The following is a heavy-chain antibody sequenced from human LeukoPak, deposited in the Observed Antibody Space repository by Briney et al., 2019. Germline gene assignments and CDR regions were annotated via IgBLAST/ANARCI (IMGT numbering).Heavy chain of an antibody. CDR1: GYTFTSYY. J-gene: IGHJ5*02. CDR2: INPSGSST. D-gene: IGHD4-23*01. V-gene: IGHV1-46*01. Sequence: ASVKVSCKASGYTFTSYYMHWVRPAPGQGLEWMGIINPSGSSTSYAQKFQGRVTMTRDMPTSTDYMELSSLRSEDTAVYYCARDNSVEDTAWWFDPWGQGTLVTVSS. CDR3: ARDNSVEDTAWWFDP.